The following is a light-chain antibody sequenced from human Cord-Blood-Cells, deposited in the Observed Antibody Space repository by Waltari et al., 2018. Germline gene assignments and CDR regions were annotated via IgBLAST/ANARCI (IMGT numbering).Light chain of an antibody. CDR2: GAS. CDR3: QQYNNWPQT. J-gene: IGKJ1*01. V-gene: IGKV3-15*01. Sequence: EIVMTQSPATLSVSPGERATLSCRASQSVSSNLAWYPQKPGQAPRLLIYGASTRATGIPARVRGSGSGTEFTLTISSLQSEDFAVYYCQQYNNWPQTFGQGTKVEIK. CDR1: QSVSSN.